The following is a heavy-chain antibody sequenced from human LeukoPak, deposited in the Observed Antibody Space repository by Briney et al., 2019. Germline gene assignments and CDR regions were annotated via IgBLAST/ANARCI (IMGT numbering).Heavy chain of an antibody. Sequence: PGGSLRLSCAASGFTFSSNYMTWVRQAPGKGLEWVSVIYSGGSTYYADSVKGRFTISRDNSKNTLYLQMNSLRVEDTAVYYCARDRDTAVVDYFDYWGQGTLVTVCS. CDR1: GFTFSSNY. D-gene: IGHD5-18*01. CDR3: ARDRDTAVVDYFDY. J-gene: IGHJ4*02. V-gene: IGHV3-66*01. CDR2: IYSGGST.